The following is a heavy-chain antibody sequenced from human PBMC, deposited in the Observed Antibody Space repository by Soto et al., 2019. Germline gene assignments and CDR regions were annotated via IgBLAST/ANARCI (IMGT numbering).Heavy chain of an antibody. CDR2: ISSSSSTI. D-gene: IGHD3-16*01. Sequence: EVQLVESGGGLVQPGGSLRLSCAASGFTFSSYSMNWVRQAPGKGLEWVSYISSSSSTIYYADSVKGRFTISRDNAKNSLYLQMNSLRDKDTAVYYCARDWGAGDYWGQGTLVTVSS. CDR3: ARDWGAGDY. V-gene: IGHV3-48*02. CDR1: GFTFSSYS. J-gene: IGHJ4*02.